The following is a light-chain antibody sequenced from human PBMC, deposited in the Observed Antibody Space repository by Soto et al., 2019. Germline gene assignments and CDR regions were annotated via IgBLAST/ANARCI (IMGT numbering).Light chain of an antibody. CDR1: SSDVGGYNY. V-gene: IGLV2-14*01. J-gene: IGLJ1*01. Sequence: QSALTQPASVSGSPGQSITISCSGTSSDVGGYNYVSWYQHHPGKAPKLLIYEVSNRPSGVSNRFSGSRSGNTASLTISGLQAEDEADYYCSSYTDSSNDVFGTGTKLTVL. CDR3: SSYTDSSNDV. CDR2: EVS.